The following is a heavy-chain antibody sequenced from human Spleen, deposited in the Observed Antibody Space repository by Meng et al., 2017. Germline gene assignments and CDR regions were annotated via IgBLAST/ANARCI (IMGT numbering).Heavy chain of an antibody. J-gene: IGHJ4*02. CDR1: GFTFSSYA. Sequence: GGSLRLSCAASGFTFSSYAMHWVRQAPGKGLEWVAVISYDGSNKYYADSVKGRFTISRDNPKNTLYLQMNSLRAEDTAVYYCARVRYYDSSGPGALLDYWDQGTLVTVSS. V-gene: IGHV3-30*01. D-gene: IGHD3-22*01. CDR3: ARVRYYDSSGPGALLDY. CDR2: ISYDGSNK.